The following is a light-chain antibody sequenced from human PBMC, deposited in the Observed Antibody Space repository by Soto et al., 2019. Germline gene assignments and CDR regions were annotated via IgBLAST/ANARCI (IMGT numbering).Light chain of an antibody. J-gene: IGLJ2*01. CDR2: DVS. Sequence: QSALTQPASVSGSPGQSITIYCTGTSSDVGGYNYVSWYQQHPGKAPNLIIFDVSNRPSGVSNRFSGSKSGNSASLTISGLQAEDEADYYCISYTGSNTPVVFGGGTKLTV. CDR1: SSDVGGYNY. V-gene: IGLV2-14*01. CDR3: ISYTGSNTPVV.